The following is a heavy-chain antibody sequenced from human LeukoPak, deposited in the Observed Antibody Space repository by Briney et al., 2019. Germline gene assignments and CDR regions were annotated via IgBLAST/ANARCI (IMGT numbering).Heavy chain of an antibody. Sequence: GGSLRLSCAASGFTFSSYEMNWVRQAPGKGLEWVSYISSSGSTIYYVDSVKGRFTISRDNAKNSLYLQMNSLRAEDTAVYYCARDGKQWLSEIDAFDIWGQGTMVTVSS. CDR1: GFTFSSYE. J-gene: IGHJ3*02. CDR2: ISSSGSTI. D-gene: IGHD6-19*01. V-gene: IGHV3-48*03. CDR3: ARDGKQWLSEIDAFDI.